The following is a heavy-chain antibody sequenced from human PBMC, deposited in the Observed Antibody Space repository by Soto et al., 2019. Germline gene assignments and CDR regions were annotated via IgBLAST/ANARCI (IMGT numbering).Heavy chain of an antibody. CDR2: MNPNSGNT. V-gene: IGHV1-8*01. J-gene: IGHJ6*02. D-gene: IGHD2-21*02. CDR3: AAKKWSLYYYGMDV. Sequence: ASVKVSCKASGYTFTSYDINWVRQATGQGLEWMGWMNPNSGNTGYAQKFQGRVTMTRNTSISTAYMELSSLRSEDTAVYYCAAKKWSLYYYGMDVWGQGTTVTVSS. CDR1: GYTFTSYD.